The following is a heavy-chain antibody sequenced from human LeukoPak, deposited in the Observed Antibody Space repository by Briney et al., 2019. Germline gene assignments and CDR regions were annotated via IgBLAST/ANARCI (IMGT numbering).Heavy chain of an antibody. V-gene: IGHV1-46*01. CDR2: INPSGGST. D-gene: IGHD1-26*01. CDR1: GYTFTSYY. CDR3: AREPRYSGSYRMFDP. J-gene: IGHJ5*02. Sequence: GASVKVSCKASGYTFTSYYMHWVRQAPGQGLEWMGIINPSGGSTSYAQKFQDRVTMTRDTSTSTVYMELSSLRSEDTAVYYCAREPRYSGSYRMFDPWGQGTLVTVSS.